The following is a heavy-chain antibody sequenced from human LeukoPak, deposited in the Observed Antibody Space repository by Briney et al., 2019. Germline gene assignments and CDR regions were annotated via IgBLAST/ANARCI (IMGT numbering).Heavy chain of an antibody. CDR1: GFTFSSYW. CDR3: ARAPSEIGGYYPEYFRH. Sequence: GGSLRLSCAASGFTFSSYWMHWVRQAPGKGLVWVSRIKSEGSTNYAEYVKGRFTISRDNAKTIVSLQMSSLRAEDTGVYYCARAPSEIGGYYPEYFRHWGQGTLVAVSS. D-gene: IGHD3-22*01. V-gene: IGHV3-74*01. J-gene: IGHJ1*01. CDR2: IKSEGST.